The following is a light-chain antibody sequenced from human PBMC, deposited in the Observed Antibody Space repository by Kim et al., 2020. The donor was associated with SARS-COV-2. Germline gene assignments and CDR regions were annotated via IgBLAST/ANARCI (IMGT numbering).Light chain of an antibody. CDR3: QQYYSFPWT. J-gene: IGKJ1*01. CDR2: AAS. V-gene: IGKV1-8*01. Sequence: ASTGDRVTITCRASQGISSFLGWYQQKPGKAPKLLIYAASTLQSGVPSRFSGSGSGTDFTLTIGSLQSEDFATYYCQQYYSFPWTFGQGTKVDIK. CDR1: QGISSF.